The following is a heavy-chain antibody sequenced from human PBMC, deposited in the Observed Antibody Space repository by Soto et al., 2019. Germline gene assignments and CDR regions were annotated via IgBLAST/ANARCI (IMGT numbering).Heavy chain of an antibody. CDR3: AAADSSSWYLNYYYGMDV. J-gene: IGHJ6*02. Sequence: SVKVSCKASGFTFTSSAVQWVRQARGQRLEWIGWIVVGSGNTNYAQKFQERVTITRDMSTSTAYMELSSLRSEDTAVYYCAAADSSSWYLNYYYGMDVWGQGTTVTVSS. D-gene: IGHD6-13*01. CDR1: GFTFTSSA. V-gene: IGHV1-58*01. CDR2: IVVGSGNT.